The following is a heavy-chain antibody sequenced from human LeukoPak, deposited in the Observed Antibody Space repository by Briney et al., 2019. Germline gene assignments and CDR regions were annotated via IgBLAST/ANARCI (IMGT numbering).Heavy chain of an antibody. CDR3: ARRGGKNYGDYLLYYYYMDV. CDR2: ISTYNGDT. CDR1: GYTFSSYG. V-gene: IGHV1-18*01. J-gene: IGHJ6*03. D-gene: IGHD4-17*01. Sequence: GASVTVSCKASGYTFSSYGISWVRQAPGQGLEWMGWISTYNGDTHYAQTVQGRVTITTDTSTSTAYMELRSLRSDDTAMYYCARRGGKNYGDYLLYYYYMDVWGKGTTVTVSS.